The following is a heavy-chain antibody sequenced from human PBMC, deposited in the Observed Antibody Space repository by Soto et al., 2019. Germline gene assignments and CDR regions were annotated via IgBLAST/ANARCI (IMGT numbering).Heavy chain of an antibody. CDR3: VKDGSSGWPYYSGLDV. D-gene: IGHD6-19*01. CDR2: ISYDGRNK. Sequence: QVQLVESGGGGVQPGRSLRLSCAASGFTFSSYGMHWVRQAPGKGLEWVAVISYDGRNKYYADSVKGRFTISRDNSKNTLYLQMSRLRAEDTAVYYCVKDGSSGWPYYSGLDVWGQGTTVTGSS. V-gene: IGHV3-30*18. CDR1: GFTFSSYG. J-gene: IGHJ6*02.